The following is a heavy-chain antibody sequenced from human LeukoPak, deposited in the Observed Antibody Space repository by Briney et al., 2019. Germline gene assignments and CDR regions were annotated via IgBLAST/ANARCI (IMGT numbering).Heavy chain of an antibody. V-gene: IGHV4-39*07. CDR1: RGSISSTTYH. CDR2: IYYSGST. CDR3: ARGPTVKYFDY. J-gene: IGHJ4*02. D-gene: IGHD4-17*01. Sequence: SETLSLTCTVSRGSISSTTYHWGWIRQPPGKGLEWIGTIYYSGSTYYNPSLKSRVTISVDTSQNQFSLKLSSVTAADTAVYYCARGPTVKYFDYWGQGTLVTVSS.